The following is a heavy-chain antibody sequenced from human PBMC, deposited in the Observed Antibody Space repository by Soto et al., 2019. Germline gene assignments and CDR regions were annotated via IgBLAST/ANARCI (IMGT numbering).Heavy chain of an antibody. CDR1: GFTFSSYA. CDR3: AKDPGASIAAAGTFDYYYGMDV. J-gene: IGHJ6*02. CDR2: ISGSGGST. D-gene: IGHD6-13*01. V-gene: IGHV3-23*01. Sequence: GGSLRLSCAASGFTFSSYAMSWVRQAPGKGLEWVSAISGSGGSTYYADSVKGRFTISRDNSKNTLYLQMNSLRAEDTAVYYCAKDPGASIAAAGTFDYYYGMDVWGQGTTVTVSS.